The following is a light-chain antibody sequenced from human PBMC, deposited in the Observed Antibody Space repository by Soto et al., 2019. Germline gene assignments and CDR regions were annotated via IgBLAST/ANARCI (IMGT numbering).Light chain of an antibody. CDR2: DVS. J-gene: IGLJ3*02. V-gene: IGLV2-14*01. Sequence: QSALTQPASVSGSPGQSITISCTGTSSDVGGYNYVSWYQQHPGKAPKLMIYDVSNRPSGVSNRFSGSKSGNTASLTISGLQAEDEAYYYGSSYTSSSTLGVFGGGTKLTVL. CDR3: SSYTSSSTLGV. CDR1: SSDVGGYNY.